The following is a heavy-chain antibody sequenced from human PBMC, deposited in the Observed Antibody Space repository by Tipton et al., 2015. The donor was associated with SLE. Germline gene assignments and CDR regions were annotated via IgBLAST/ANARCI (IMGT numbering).Heavy chain of an antibody. CDR2: IIGDGNTK. D-gene: IGHD1-1*01. CDR3: ARENDDNDY. V-gene: IGHV3-7*01. J-gene: IGHJ4*02. Sequence: SLRLSCVASGFIFSHYGMHWVRQAPGKGLEWVATIIGDGNTKWYVDSVKGRFTISRDNAKNSLYLQMDSLRDEDTAVYYCARENDDNDYWGQGTLVTVSS. CDR1: GFIFSHYG.